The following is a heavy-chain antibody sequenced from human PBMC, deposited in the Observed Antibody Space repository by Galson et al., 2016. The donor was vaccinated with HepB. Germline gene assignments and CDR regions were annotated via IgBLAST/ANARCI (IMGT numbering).Heavy chain of an antibody. V-gene: IGHV4-59*01. D-gene: IGHD6-13*01. CDR2: VSYSGDT. Sequence: ETLSLTCIVSGDSISGYHWNWIRQTPGKGLEWIGYVSYSGDTHYNPSLKSRVTISVDTSKNQFSLNLTSVTTADTAIYYCARDSRYSSNLLFDPWSQGILVTVSS. CDR3: ARDSRYSSNLLFDP. J-gene: IGHJ5*02. CDR1: GDSISGYH.